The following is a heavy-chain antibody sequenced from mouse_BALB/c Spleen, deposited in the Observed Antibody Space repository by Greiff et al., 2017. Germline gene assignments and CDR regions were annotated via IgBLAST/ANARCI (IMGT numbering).Heavy chain of an antibody. D-gene: IGHD2-1*01. V-gene: IGHV1-5*01. CDR2: IYPGNSDT. Sequence: EVKLQESGTVLARPGASVKMSCKASGYTFTSYWMHWVKQRPGQGLEWIGAIYPGNSDTSYNQKFKGKAKLTAVTSTSTAYMELSSLTNEDAAVYYCTRVTTSYAMDYWGQGTSVTVSS. CDR1: GYTFTSYW. CDR3: TRVTTSYAMDY. J-gene: IGHJ4*01.